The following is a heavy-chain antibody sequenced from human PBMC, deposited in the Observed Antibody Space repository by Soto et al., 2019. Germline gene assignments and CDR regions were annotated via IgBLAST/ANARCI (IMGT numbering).Heavy chain of an antibody. CDR2: IYYSGST. J-gene: IGHJ4*02. CDR3: ARESRIAARPPHFDY. Sequence: QVQLQESGPGLVKPSQTLSLTCTVSGGSISSGDYYWSWIRQPPGKGLEWIGYIYYSGSTYYNPSLKSRVTISVDTSKNQFSLKLSSVTAADTAVYYCARESRIAARPPHFDYWGQGTLVTVSS. D-gene: IGHD6-6*01. CDR1: GGSISSGDYY. V-gene: IGHV4-30-4*01.